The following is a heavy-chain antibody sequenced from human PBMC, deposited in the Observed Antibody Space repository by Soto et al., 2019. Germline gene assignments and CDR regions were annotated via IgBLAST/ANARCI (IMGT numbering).Heavy chain of an antibody. CDR2: ISSSGSTI. CDR3: ARDHAYYYDSSGHSPHWYFDL. J-gene: IGHJ2*01. CDR1: GFTFSSYE. V-gene: IGHV3-48*03. D-gene: IGHD3-22*01. Sequence: EVQLVESGGGLVQPGGSLRLSCAASGFTFSSYEMNWVRQAPGKGLEWVSYISSSGSTIYYADSVKGRFTISRDNAKNSLYLQMNSLRAEDTAVYYCARDHAYYYDSSGHSPHWYFDLWGRGTLVTVSS.